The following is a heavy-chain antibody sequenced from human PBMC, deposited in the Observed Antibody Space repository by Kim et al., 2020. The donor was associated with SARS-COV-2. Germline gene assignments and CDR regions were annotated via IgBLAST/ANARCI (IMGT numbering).Heavy chain of an antibody. CDR1: GYTFTSYG. CDR2: ISAYNGNT. Sequence: ASVKVSCKASGYTFTSYGISWVRQAPGQGLEWMGWISAYNGNTNYAQKLQGRVTMTTDTSTSTAYMELRSLRSDDTAVYYCARSRVRADRIIAAAPFDYWGQGTLVTVSS. V-gene: IGHV1-18*01. J-gene: IGHJ4*02. D-gene: IGHD6-13*01. CDR3: ARSRVRADRIIAAAPFDY.